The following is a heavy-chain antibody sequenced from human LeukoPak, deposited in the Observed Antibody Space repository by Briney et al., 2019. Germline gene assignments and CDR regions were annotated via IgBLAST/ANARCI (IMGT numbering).Heavy chain of an antibody. CDR3: ATTYSAYCSSTSCYGRFDY. D-gene: IGHD2-2*01. Sequence: PGGSLRLSCAASGFTFSSYDMHWVRQASGKGLEWVAVIWYDGSNKYYADSVKGRSTISRDNSKNTLYLQMNSLRAEDTAVYYCATTYSAYCSSTSCYGRFDYWGQGTLVTVSS. CDR1: GFTFSSYD. J-gene: IGHJ4*02. CDR2: IWYDGSNK. V-gene: IGHV3-33*01.